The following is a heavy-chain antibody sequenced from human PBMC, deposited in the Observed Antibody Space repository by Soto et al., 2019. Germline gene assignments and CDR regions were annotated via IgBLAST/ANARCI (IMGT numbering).Heavy chain of an antibody. V-gene: IGHV1-18*01. CDR2: ISAYNGNT. D-gene: IGHD1-26*01. J-gene: IGHJ4*02. CDR1: GYTFTXYG. CDR3: ASXXXGSYYN. Sequence: QVQLVQSGAEVKKPGASVKVSCKASGYTFTXYGXXXXXXXXXQGLEWMGWISAYNGNTNYAQKLQGRVTMTTDTXXXXXYXXXXXXXXXXXXXXYCASXXXGSYYNWGQGTLVTVSS.